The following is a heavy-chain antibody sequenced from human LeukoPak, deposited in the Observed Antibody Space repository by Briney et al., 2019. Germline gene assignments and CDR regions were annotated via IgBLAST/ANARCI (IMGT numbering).Heavy chain of an antibody. J-gene: IGHJ5*02. Sequence: ASVEVSCKASGYTFTGYGISWVRQAPGQGLEWMGWISAYNGNTNYAQKLQGRVTMTTDTSTSTAYMELRSLRSDDTAVYYCARVGPLYSYGPNWFDPWGQGTLVTVSS. CDR2: ISAYNGNT. CDR3: ARVGPLYSYGPNWFDP. V-gene: IGHV1-18*01. CDR1: GYTFTGYG. D-gene: IGHD5-18*01.